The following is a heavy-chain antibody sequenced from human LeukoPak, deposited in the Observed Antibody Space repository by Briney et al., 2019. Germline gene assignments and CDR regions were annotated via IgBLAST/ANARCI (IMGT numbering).Heavy chain of an antibody. J-gene: IGHJ4*02. CDR3: ASYCSSTSCLRGSDY. CDR2: INHSGYT. D-gene: IGHD2-2*01. Sequence: SETLSLTCAVFGGSFSSYYWSWIRQPPGKGLEWIGEINHSGYTSYNPSLKSRVTISVDTSKNQFSLKLSSVTAADTAVYYCASYCSSTSCLRGSDYWGQGTLVTVSS. CDR1: GGSFSSYY. V-gene: IGHV4-34*09.